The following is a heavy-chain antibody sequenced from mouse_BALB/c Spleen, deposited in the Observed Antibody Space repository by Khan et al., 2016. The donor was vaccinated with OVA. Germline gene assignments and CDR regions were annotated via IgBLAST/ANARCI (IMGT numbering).Heavy chain of an antibody. J-gene: IGHJ3*01. D-gene: IGHD2-14*01. CDR1: GFDFSRYW. V-gene: IGHV4-2*02. CDR2: INPGSSTI. CDR3: ARLERYGQHAN. Sequence: EVKLLESGGGLVQPGGSLILSCAASGFDFSRYWMSWARQAPGKGQEWIGDINPGSSTINYTPSLQDKFIISRDNAKNTLYLQMRKVRSEDTALYYWARLERYGQHANWGQGTLVTVSA.